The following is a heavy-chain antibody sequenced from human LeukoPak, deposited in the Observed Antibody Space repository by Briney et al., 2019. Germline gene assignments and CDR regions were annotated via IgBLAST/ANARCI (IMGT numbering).Heavy chain of an antibody. D-gene: IGHD3-3*01. CDR1: GFTLSSYW. J-gene: IGHJ3*02. Sequence: PGGSLRLSCAASGFTLSSYWMHWVRQAPGKGLVWVSRINTDGRTTSYADSVKGRFTISRDNAKNTLYLQMNSLRAEDTAVYYCARDLGITIFGVVNPLDAFDIWGQGTMVTVSS. CDR3: ARDLGITIFGVVNPLDAFDI. CDR2: INTDGRTT. V-gene: IGHV3-74*01.